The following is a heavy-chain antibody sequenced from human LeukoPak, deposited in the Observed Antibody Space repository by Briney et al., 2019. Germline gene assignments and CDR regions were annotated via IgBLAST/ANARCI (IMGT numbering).Heavy chain of an antibody. V-gene: IGHV3-74*01. D-gene: IGHD1-26*01. Sequence: GGSLRLSCVASGFTFTSDWMHWVRQAPGKGLVWVSDVDRDESNTAYADSVKGRFTISRDNSKNTLYVQMNSLRAEDTAVYYCAKDLSCIDWGQGTLVIVSS. CDR3: AKDLSCID. J-gene: IGHJ4*02. CDR2: VDRDESNT. CDR1: GFTFTSDW.